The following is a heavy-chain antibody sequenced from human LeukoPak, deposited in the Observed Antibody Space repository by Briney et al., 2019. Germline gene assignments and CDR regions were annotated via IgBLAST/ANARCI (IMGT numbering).Heavy chain of an antibody. D-gene: IGHD2-2*01. J-gene: IGHJ4*02. CDR3: ARVIGYCSSTSCFGYFDY. Sequence: PGGSLRLSCVASGFTFSNAWMSWIRQPPGKGLEWVGYIYYSGSTNYNPSLKSRVTTSVDTSKNQLSLKLSSVTAADTAVYYCARVIGYCSSTSCFGYFDYWGQGTLVTVSS. V-gene: IGHV4-59*08. CDR1: GFTFSNAW. CDR2: IYYSGST.